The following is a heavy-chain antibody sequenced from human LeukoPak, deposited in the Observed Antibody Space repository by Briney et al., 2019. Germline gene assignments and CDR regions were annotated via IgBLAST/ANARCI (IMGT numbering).Heavy chain of an antibody. V-gene: IGHV1-8*01. Sequence: ASVKVSCKASGYTFGSYDINWVRQATGQGLEWMGWMNPNSGNTGYAQKFQGRVTMTRNTSISTAYMELSSLRSEDTAVYYCARTSRGIPMVRGVITKLYYFDYWGQGTLVTVSS. CDR2: MNPNSGNT. D-gene: IGHD3-10*01. J-gene: IGHJ4*02. CDR3: ARTSRGIPMVRGVITKLYYFDY. CDR1: GYTFGSYD.